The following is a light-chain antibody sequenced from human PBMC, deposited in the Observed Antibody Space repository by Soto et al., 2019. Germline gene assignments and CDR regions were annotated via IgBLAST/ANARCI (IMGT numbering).Light chain of an antibody. V-gene: IGKV1-39*01. CDR1: QSVTTY. Sequence: DVQMTQSPSSLSASVGDRVTITCRASQSVTTYLNWYQQKPGRAPDLLIYAASTLQSGVPSRFSGSGSGKDGTLTISSLQAEEGATDYCKQRYSIHRTFGQGTKVDIK. CDR2: AAS. J-gene: IGKJ1*01. CDR3: KQRYSIHRT.